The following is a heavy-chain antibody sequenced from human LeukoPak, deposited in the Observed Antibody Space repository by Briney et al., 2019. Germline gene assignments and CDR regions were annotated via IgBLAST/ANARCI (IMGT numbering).Heavy chain of an antibody. CDR1: GGSISSYY. CDR2: IYTSGST. V-gene: IGHV4-4*09. J-gene: IGHJ5*02. CDR3: ARQEQLVFSGWFDP. Sequence: PSETLSLTCTVSGGSISSYYWSWIRQPPGKGLEWIGYIYTSGSTNYNPSLKSRVTISVDTSKNQFSPKLSSVTAADTAVYYCARQEQLVFSGWFDPWGQGTLVTVSS. D-gene: IGHD6-13*01.